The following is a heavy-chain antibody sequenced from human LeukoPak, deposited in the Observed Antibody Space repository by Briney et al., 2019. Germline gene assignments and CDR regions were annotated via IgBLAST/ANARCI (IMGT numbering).Heavy chain of an antibody. D-gene: IGHD3-3*01. CDR1: GGSISSYY. V-gene: IGHV4-4*07. J-gene: IGHJ6*03. CDR2: IYTNGST. CDR3: ARDRKGYYDFWSGYRYYYYMDV. Sequence: PSETLSLTCAVSGGSISSYYWSWIRQPAGKGLEWVGRIYTNGSTNYNPSLKSRVTMSVDTSKNQFSLKLSSVTAADTAVYYCARDRKGYYDFWSGYRYYYYMDVWGKGTTVTVSS.